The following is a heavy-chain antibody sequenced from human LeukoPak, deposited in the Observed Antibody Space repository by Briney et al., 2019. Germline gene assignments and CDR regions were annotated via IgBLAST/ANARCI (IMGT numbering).Heavy chain of an antibody. D-gene: IGHD1-1*01. CDR3: ARAPTYGTTFFNY. CDR1: GGTFSSYA. V-gene: IGHV1-69*13. J-gene: IGHJ4*02. Sequence: ASVKVSCKASGGTFSSYAISWVRQAPGQGLEWMGGIIPIFGTANYAQKFQGRVTITADESTSTAYMELSSLRSEETAVYYCARAPTYGTTFFNYWGQGTLVTVSS. CDR2: IIPIFGTA.